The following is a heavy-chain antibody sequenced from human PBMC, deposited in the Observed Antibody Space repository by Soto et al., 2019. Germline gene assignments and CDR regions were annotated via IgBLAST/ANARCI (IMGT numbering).Heavy chain of an antibody. J-gene: IGHJ5*02. Sequence: QVQLQQWGAGRLKPSETLCLTCAVYGGSFSGYYWSWIRQPPGKGLEGIGEINHSGCTNYNPSLKSRVTISVDTSKNQFSLMLSSVTAADTAVYYCARGLSYQLLSVSWFDPWGQGTLVTVSS. CDR3: ARGLSYQLLSVSWFDP. D-gene: IGHD2-2*01. V-gene: IGHV4-34*01. CDR1: GGSFSGYY. CDR2: INHSGCT.